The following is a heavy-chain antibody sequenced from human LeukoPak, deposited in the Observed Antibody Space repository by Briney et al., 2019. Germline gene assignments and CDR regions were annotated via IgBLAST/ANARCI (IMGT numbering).Heavy chain of an antibody. D-gene: IGHD3-9*01. V-gene: IGHV4-34*01. Sequence: SETLSLTCAVSGGSLSPHYWSWIRRPLGKGLEWIGEINNRGTTNYSPSLRGRATISVDTSKNQFSLKLSSVTAADTAVYYCARDSGYYDILTGYHNWFDPWGQGTLVTVSS. J-gene: IGHJ5*02. CDR3: ARDSGYYDILTGYHNWFDP. CDR1: GGSLSPHY. CDR2: INNRGTT.